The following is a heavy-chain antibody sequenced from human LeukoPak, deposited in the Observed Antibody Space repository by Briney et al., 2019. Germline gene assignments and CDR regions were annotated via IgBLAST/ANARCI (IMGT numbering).Heavy chain of an antibody. J-gene: IGHJ4*02. Sequence: GGSLRLSCAASGFTFSSYEMNWVRQAPGKGLEWVSYISSSGSTIYYADSVKGRFTISRDNAKNSLYLQMNSLRAEDTAVYYCARGEVRSGGSCYVYWGQGTLVTVSS. D-gene: IGHD2-15*01. CDR2: ISSSGSTI. CDR1: GFTFSSYE. CDR3: ARGEVRSGGSCYVY. V-gene: IGHV3-48*03.